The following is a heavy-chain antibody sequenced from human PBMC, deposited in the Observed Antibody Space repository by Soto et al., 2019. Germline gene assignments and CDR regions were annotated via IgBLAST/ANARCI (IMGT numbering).Heavy chain of an antibody. CDR3: QRGSQPLRQCQGGSCYSTFDY. J-gene: IGHJ4*02. CDR1: GYSFSGHF. V-gene: IGHV1-2*02. Sequence: QVQLVQSGAEVKKPGASVKVSCKVSGYSFSGHFMHWVRQAPGQGTEWMGWINPSTGGRNLAQKFQGRVRMTKDTSTSKAYMELIRRTSNDTAIYYCQRGSQPLRQCQGGSCYSTFDYWGQGTLVTVSS. D-gene: IGHD2-15*01. CDR2: INPSTGGR.